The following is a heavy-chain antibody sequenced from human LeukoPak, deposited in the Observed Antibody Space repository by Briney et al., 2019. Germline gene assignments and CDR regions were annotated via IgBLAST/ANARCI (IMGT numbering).Heavy chain of an antibody. Sequence: SETLSLTCTDSGGSISSYYWSWIRQPAGKGLEWIGRIYTSGSTNYNPSLKSRVTISLDTSENQFSLNLFSVTAADTAVYYCTRANGYGLIDYWGQGTLVTVSS. J-gene: IGHJ4*02. CDR1: GGSISSYY. CDR2: IYTSGST. CDR3: TRANGYGLIDY. V-gene: IGHV4-4*07. D-gene: IGHD3-16*01.